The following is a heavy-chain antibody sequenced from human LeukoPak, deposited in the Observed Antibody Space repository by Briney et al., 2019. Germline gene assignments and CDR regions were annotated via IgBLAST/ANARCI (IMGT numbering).Heavy chain of an antibody. CDR1: GFTFSSYG. J-gene: IGHJ4*02. CDR3: ARDSGYSSY. Sequence: GGSLRLSCAASGFTFSSYGMHWVRQAPGKGLEWVANIKQDGSEKYYVDSMKGRFTISRDNAKSSLYLQMNSLRAEDTAVYYCARDSGYSSYWGQGTLVTVSS. D-gene: IGHD6-19*01. CDR2: IKQDGSEK. V-gene: IGHV3-7*01.